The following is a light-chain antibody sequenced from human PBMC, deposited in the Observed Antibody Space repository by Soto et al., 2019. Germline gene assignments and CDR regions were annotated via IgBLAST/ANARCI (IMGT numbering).Light chain of an antibody. CDR3: QQYKDYTYT. V-gene: IGKV1D-13*01. Sequence: AIQLTQSPSSLSASVGDRVTISCRASQGIGNDLAWYQQKPGKAPRLLISDASTLESEVPLRFSGSGSVTDFTLTITSLQPDDFATYYCQQYKDYTYTFGQGTKVNIK. J-gene: IGKJ1*01. CDR2: DAS. CDR1: QGIGND.